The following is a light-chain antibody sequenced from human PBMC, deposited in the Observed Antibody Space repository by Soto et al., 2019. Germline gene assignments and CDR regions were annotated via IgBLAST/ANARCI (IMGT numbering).Light chain of an antibody. CDR3: LQHNSYPLT. CDR1: QDIGSW. CDR2: AAS. V-gene: IGKV1-17*03. J-gene: IGKJ1*01. Sequence: DIQMTQSPSSVSASVGDRVTITCLASQDIGSWFAWYQQKPGKAPKRLIYAASSLQGGVPSRFSGGGSGTEFTLTISSLQPEDFATYYCLQHNSYPLTFGQGTKVDI.